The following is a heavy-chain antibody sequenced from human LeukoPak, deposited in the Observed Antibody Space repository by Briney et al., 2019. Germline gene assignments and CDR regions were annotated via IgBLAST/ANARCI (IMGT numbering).Heavy chain of an antibody. Sequence: ASVKVSCTASGYTFTGYYMHWVRQAPGQGREWMGWINPNSGGTNYAQKFQGRVTITRDTSISTAYMELSRLRSDDTAVYYCAPAGGYSSSWSLDYGGQGTLVTVSS. J-gene: IGHJ4*02. CDR2: INPNSGGT. CDR1: GYTFTGYY. CDR3: APAGGYSSSWSLDY. V-gene: IGHV1-2*02. D-gene: IGHD6-13*01.